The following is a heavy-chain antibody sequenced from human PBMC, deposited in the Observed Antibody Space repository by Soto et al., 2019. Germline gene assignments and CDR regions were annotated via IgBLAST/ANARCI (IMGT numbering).Heavy chain of an antibody. V-gene: IGHV1-46*03. CDR2: INPSGGST. CDR3: ARFNSPNHRANWFDP. J-gene: IGHJ5*02. Sequence: GASVKVSCKASGYTFTSYYMHWVRQAPGQGLEWMGIINPSGGSTSYAQKFQGRVTMTRDTSTSTVYMELSSLRSEDTAVYYCARFNSPNHRANWFDPWGQGTLVTVSS. CDR1: GYTFTSYY. D-gene: IGHD1-20*01.